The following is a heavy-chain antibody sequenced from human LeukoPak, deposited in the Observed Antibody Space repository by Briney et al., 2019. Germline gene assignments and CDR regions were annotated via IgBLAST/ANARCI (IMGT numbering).Heavy chain of an antibody. D-gene: IGHD4-23*01. CDR1: GGSISSGGYY. J-gene: IGHJ3*02. CDR2: IYHSGST. Sequence: SETLSLTCTVSGGSISSGGYYWSWIRQPPGKGLEWIGYIYHSGSTYYNPSLKSRVTISVDTSKKQFSLKLNSVTAADTAVYYCARVLQRWDDAFDIWGQGTMVTVSS. V-gene: IGHV4-61*08. CDR3: ARVLQRWDDAFDI.